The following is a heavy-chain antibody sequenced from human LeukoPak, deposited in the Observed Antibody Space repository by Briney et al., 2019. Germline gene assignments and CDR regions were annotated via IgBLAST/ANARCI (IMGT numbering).Heavy chain of an antibody. CDR2: ISSSSSYI. Sequence: PGGSLRLSCAASGFTFSSYSMNWVRQAPGKGLEWVSSISSSSSYIYYADSVKGRFTTSRDNAKNSLYLQMNSLRAEDTAVYYCARGVRDTMVRGVRFDYWGQGTLVTVSS. V-gene: IGHV3-21*01. D-gene: IGHD3-10*01. CDR1: GFTFSSYS. J-gene: IGHJ4*02. CDR3: ARGVRDTMVRGVRFDY.